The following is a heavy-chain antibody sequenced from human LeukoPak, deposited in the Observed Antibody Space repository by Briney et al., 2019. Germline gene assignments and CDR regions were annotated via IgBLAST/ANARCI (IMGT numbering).Heavy chain of an antibody. V-gene: IGHV3-23*01. Sequence: GGSLRLSCAASGFTFSSYAMRWVRQVPGKGLEWVAGISGGGGATYYADSVKGRFTISRDNSKNTLYLQMNSLRAEDTAVYYCAKEPEDYYGSGSSPYYFDYWGQGTLVTVSS. D-gene: IGHD3-10*01. CDR2: ISGGGGAT. J-gene: IGHJ4*02. CDR3: AKEPEDYYGSGSSPYYFDY. CDR1: GFTFSSYA.